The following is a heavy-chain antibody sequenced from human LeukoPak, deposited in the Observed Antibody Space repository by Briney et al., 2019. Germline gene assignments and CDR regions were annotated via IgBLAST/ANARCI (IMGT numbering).Heavy chain of an antibody. D-gene: IGHD5-12*01. Sequence: SGTLSLTCTVSGGSISSYYWSWIRQPPGKGLEWIGYIYYSGSTNYNPSLKSRVTISVDTSRNQFSLKLSSVTAADTAVYYCARALGGYSGYDYAYWGRGTLVTVSS. CDR3: ARALGGYSGYDYAY. J-gene: IGHJ4*02. CDR2: IYYSGST. V-gene: IGHV4-59*01. CDR1: GGSISSYY.